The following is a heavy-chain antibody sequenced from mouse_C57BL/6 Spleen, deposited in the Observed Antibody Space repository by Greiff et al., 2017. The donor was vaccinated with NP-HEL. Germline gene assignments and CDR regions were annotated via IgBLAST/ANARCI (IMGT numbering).Heavy chain of an antibody. CDR1: GYTFTSYW. J-gene: IGHJ2*01. CDR2: IDPSDSYT. Sequence: VKLQQPGAELVMPGASVKLSCKASGYTFTSYWMHWVKQRPGQGLEWIGEIDPSDSYTNYNQKFKGKSTLTVDKSSSTAYMQLSSLTSEDSAVYYCARRGVYYGKRSYFDYWGQGTTLTVSS. D-gene: IGHD2-1*01. V-gene: IGHV1-69*01. CDR3: ARRGVYYGKRSYFDY.